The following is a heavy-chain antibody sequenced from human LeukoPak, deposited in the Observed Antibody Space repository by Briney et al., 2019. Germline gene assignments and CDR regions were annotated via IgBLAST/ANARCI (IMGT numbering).Heavy chain of an antibody. J-gene: IGHJ5*02. CDR2: IRSNGRDT. CDR3: AKGGYTTWFDP. CDR1: GFTFREYS. Sequence: GGSLRLSCAASGFTFREYSMSWVRQAPGKGLGWVSNIRSNGRDTYYTDSVKGRFTLSRDNSQKTVYLEMNSLRAGDTAVYYRAKGGYTTWFDPWGQGTLVTVSS. V-gene: IGHV3-23*01. D-gene: IGHD2-15*01.